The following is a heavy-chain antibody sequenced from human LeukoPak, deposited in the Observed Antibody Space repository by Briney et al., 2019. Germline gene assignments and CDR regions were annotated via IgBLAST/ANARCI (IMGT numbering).Heavy chain of an antibody. CDR3: ARAGSIAALGDDY. V-gene: IGHV3-30-3*01. D-gene: IGHD6-6*01. Sequence: GGTLTLSCASSGFTFSSYAMHWFRQAPAKGLEWVAVISYDGSNKYYADSVKGRFTISRDNSKNTLYLQMNSLRAEGTAVYYCARAGSIAALGDDYWGRGTLVTVSS. CDR2: ISYDGSNK. CDR1: GFTFSSYA. J-gene: IGHJ4*02.